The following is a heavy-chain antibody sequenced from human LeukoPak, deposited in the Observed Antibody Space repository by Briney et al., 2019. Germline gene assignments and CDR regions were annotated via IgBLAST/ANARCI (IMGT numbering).Heavy chain of an antibody. Sequence: GASVKVSCKAFGYTFTSNYMHWVRQAPGQGPEWMGVISPSGGSTTYAQKFQGRVTLTRDTSISTAYMELSRLRSDDTAVYYCARVFNYYYMDVWGKGTTVTISS. V-gene: IGHV1-46*01. CDR3: ARVFNYYYMDV. CDR1: GYTFTSNY. CDR2: ISPSGGST. J-gene: IGHJ6*03.